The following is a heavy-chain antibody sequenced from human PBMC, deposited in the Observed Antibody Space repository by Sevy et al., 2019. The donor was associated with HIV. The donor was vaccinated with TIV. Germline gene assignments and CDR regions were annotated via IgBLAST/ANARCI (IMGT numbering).Heavy chain of an antibody. CDR2: IYPDASDI. D-gene: IGHD3-22*01. V-gene: IGHV5-51*01. CDR1: GYRFSSYW. Sequence: GESLKISCRASGYRFSSYWIAWVRQVPGKGLEWMGIIYPDASDIRYSPSLQGQVTISVDKSISTAYLQWGSLEASDTAMYFCARRFYDSTGYPQYFFDYWGQGTLVTVSS. J-gene: IGHJ4*02. CDR3: ARRFYDSTGYPQYFFDY.